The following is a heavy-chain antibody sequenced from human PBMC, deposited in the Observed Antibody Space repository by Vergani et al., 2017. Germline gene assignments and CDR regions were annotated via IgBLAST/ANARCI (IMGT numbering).Heavy chain of an antibody. J-gene: IGHJ2*01. D-gene: IGHD1-1*01. V-gene: IGHV4-39*01. Sequence: QVQLEESGPGLVKPSETLSLTCTVSGGSFNTYYWGWIRQPPGKGLEWIGSIYYSGSTYYNPSLKSRVTISVDTSKNQFSLKLSSVTAADTAVYYCASGNWYFDLWGRGTLVTVSS. CDR2: IYYSGST. CDR1: GGSFNTYY. CDR3: ASGNWYFDL.